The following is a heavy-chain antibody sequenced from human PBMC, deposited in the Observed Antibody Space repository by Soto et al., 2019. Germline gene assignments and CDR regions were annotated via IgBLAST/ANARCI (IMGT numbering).Heavy chain of an antibody. CDR1: GFTFSSYA. V-gene: IGHV3-23*01. J-gene: IGHJ4*02. CDR3: AKNSYYYDSSGYYAD. Sequence: EVQLLESGGGLVQPGGSLRLSCAASGFTFSSYAMSWVRQAPGKGLEWVSAISGSGGSTYYADSVKGRFTISRDNSKKTLYLQMNSRRAEDTAVYYCAKNSYYYDSSGYYADWGQGTLVTVSS. CDR2: ISGSGGST. D-gene: IGHD3-22*01.